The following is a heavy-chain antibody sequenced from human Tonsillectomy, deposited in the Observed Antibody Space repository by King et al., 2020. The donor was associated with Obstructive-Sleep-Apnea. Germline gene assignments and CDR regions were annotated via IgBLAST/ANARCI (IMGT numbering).Heavy chain of an antibody. CDR2: IYYSGST. Sequence: VQLQESGPGLVKPSQTLSLTCAVSGGSISSGGYSWNWIRQPPGKGLEWIGYIYYSGSTYYNPSLKSRVTISVDTSKNQFSLKLSSVTAADTAMYYCARAYQRTSVDYWGQGTLVTVSS. CDR3: ARAYQRTSVDY. CDR1: GGSISSGGYS. V-gene: IGHV4-30-4*07. J-gene: IGHJ4*02. D-gene: IGHD2-2*01.